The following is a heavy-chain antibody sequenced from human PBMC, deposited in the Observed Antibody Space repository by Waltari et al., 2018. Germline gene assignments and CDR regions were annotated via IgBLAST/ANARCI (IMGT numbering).Heavy chain of an antibody. CDR1: GYTFTSYA. J-gene: IGHJ6*02. V-gene: IGHV1-3*01. Sequence: QVQLVQSGAEVKKPGASVKVSCKASGYTFTSYAMHWVRQAPGQRLEWMGWINAGNGNKKYSQKFQGRVTITRDTSASTAYMELSSLRSEDTAVYYCGRGYYDSSGYYYSDYYYGMDVWGQGTTVTVSS. D-gene: IGHD3-22*01. CDR3: GRGYYDSSGYYYSDYYYGMDV. CDR2: INAGNGNK.